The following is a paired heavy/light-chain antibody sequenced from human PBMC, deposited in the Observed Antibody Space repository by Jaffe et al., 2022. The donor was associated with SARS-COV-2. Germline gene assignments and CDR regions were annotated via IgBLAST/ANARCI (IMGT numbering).Light chain of an antibody. J-gene: IGLJ1*01. CDR2: EVS. Sequence: QSALTQPPSASGSPGQSVTISCTGTSSDVGGYNYVSWYQQHPGKAPKLMIYEVSKRPSGVPDRFSGSKSGNTASLTVSGLQAEDEADYYCSSYAGSNNLYVFGTGTKVTVL. CDR3: SSYAGSNNLYV. CDR1: SSDVGGYNY. V-gene: IGLV2-8*01.
Heavy chain of an antibody. J-gene: IGHJ4*02. CDR2: ISSSGGNT. CDR1: GFTFSSYA. CDR3: APSLVVRGPFDY. Sequence: EVQLLESGGGLVQPGGSLRLSCAASGFTFSSYAMNWVRQAPGKGLEWVSVISSSGGNTYYADSVKGRFTVSRDNSKNTLYLQMNSLRAEDTAVYYCAPSLVVRGPFDYWGQGTLVTVSS. D-gene: IGHD2-15*01. V-gene: IGHV3-23*01.